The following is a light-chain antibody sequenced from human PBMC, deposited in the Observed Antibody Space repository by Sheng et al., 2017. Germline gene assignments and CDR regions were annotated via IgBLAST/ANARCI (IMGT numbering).Light chain of an antibody. CDR1: QSVGSSY. V-gene: IGKV3D-20*02. J-gene: IGKJ3*01. CDR3: QQRGNWPPRT. Sequence: EVVLTQSPGTLSLSPGETATLSCRASQSVGSSYLGWYQHKPGQPPRLLIYGASSRATGIPDRFSGSGSGTDFTLTITNLEPEDFAVYYCQQRGNWPPRTFGPGTKLDFK. CDR2: GAS.